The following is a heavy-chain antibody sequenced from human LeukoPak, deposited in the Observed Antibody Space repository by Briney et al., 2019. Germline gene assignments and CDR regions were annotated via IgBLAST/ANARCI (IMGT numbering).Heavy chain of an antibody. J-gene: IGHJ6*02. CDR3: ARNNGMDV. CDR2: VNRDGSET. Sequence: GGSLRLSCAASGFTFTNAWMTWVRQVPGRGPEWVANVNRDGSETYYLDSVKGRFTISKDNAKNSLYLQMNSLRAEDTALYHCARNNGMDVWGQGTTVIVSS. V-gene: IGHV3-7*03. CDR1: GFTFTNAW.